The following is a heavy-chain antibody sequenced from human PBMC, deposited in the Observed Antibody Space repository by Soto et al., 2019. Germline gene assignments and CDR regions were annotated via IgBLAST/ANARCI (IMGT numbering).Heavy chain of an antibody. CDR1: GNTFTRFY. CDR3: ARVALSGGCWLDP. CDR2: INPRSGDT. Sequence: QVQLVQSGAEVKKPGASVNVSCKASGNTFTRFYIHWVRQAPGQGLEWMGIINPRSGDTTYAEKFQGRITVTRDTSTSTVYMELTSLRYEDTAIYYCARVALSGGCWLDPWGQGTLVTVSS. D-gene: IGHD1-26*01. V-gene: IGHV1-46*01. J-gene: IGHJ5*02.